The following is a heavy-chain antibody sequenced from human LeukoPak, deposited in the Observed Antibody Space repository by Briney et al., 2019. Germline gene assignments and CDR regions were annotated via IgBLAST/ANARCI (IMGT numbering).Heavy chain of an antibody. CDR2: ISGSGGST. V-gene: IGHV3-23*01. Sequence: PGGSLRLSCAASGFTFSSYAMSWVRQAPGKGLEWVSAISGSGGSTYYADSVKARFTISRDNSKNTLYLQMNSLRAEDTAVYYCAKAPGYSSYYFDYWGQGTLVTVSS. D-gene: IGHD5-18*01. J-gene: IGHJ4*02. CDR3: AKAPGYSSYYFDY. CDR1: GFTFSSYA.